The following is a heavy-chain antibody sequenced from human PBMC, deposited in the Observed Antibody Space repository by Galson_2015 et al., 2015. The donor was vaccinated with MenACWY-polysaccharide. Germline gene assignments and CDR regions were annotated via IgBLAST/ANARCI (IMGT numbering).Heavy chain of an antibody. V-gene: IGHV3-33*01. J-gene: IGHJ5*02. CDR3: ARDVDTSGHYSWFDP. CDR2: LWSGGSRK. Sequence: SLRLSCAASGFTFRNYGIHWVRQAPGKGLEWVAVLWSGGSRKYYADSVRGRFTVSRDTSRDTVYLQMDSLRAEDTALYYCARDVDTSGHYSWFDPWGQGTLVTVPS. CDR1: GFTFRNYG. D-gene: IGHD3-22*01.